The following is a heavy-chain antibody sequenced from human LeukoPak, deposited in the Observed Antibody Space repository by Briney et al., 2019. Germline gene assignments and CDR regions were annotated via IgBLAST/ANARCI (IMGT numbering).Heavy chain of an antibody. CDR1: GGSISSYY. J-gene: IGHJ4*02. D-gene: IGHD3-22*01. V-gene: IGHV4-4*08. Sequence: SETLSLTCTVSGGSISSYYWSWIRQPPGKGLEWIGRIYTSGSTNYNPSLKSRVTISVDTSKNQFSLKLSSVTAADTAVYYCAREVGQISGYYTYYFDYWGQGTLVTVSS. CDR3: AREVGQISGYYTYYFDY. CDR2: IYTSGST.